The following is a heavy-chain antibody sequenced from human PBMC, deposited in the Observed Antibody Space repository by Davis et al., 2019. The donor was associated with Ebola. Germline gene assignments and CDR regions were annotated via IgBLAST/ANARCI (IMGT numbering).Heavy chain of an antibody. CDR2: ISGSGGNT. J-gene: IGHJ5*02. D-gene: IGHD2-2*01. V-gene: IGHV3-21*04. CDR1: GFTFSSYG. CDR3: ARERVPADPNWFDP. Sequence: GESLKISCGTSGFTFSSYGMNWVRQVPGKGLEWVSYISGSGGNTYYADSVKGRFTISRDNAKNSLYLQMNSLRSEDTAVYYCARERVPADPNWFDPWGQGTLVTVSS.